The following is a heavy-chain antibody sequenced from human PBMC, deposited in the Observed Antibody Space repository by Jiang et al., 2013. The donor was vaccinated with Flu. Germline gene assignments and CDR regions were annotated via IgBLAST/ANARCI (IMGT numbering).Heavy chain of an antibody. D-gene: IGHD2-15*01. V-gene: IGHV4-59*08. J-gene: IGHJ4*02. Sequence: KGLEWIGFMSNSGRSNYNPSLKSRVTISVDTAKNQFSLKLTSVTAADMAVYYCARRFCLGGRCHFDYWGQGALIIVSS. CDR2: MSNSGRS. CDR3: ARRFCLGGRCHFDY.